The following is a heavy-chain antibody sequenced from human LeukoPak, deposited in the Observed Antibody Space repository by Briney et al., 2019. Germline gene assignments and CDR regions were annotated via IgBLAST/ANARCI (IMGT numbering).Heavy chain of an antibody. D-gene: IGHD3-22*01. CDR1: GGSFSGYY. Sequence: SETLSLTCAVYGGSFSGYYWSWIRQPPGKGLEWIGEINHSGSTNYNPSLKSRVTISVDTSKNQFSLKLSSVTAADTAVYYCARLWYYYDSSGYSAPAFDYWGQGTLVTVSS. CDR3: ARLWYYYDSSGYSAPAFDY. CDR2: INHSGST. J-gene: IGHJ4*02. V-gene: IGHV4-34*01.